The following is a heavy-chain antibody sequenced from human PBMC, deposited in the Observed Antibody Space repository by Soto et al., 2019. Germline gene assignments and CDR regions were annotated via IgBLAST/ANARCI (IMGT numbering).Heavy chain of an antibody. CDR1: GYTFTSYG. D-gene: IGHD1-26*01. CDR3: ARASGSSCWFDP. J-gene: IGHJ5*02. V-gene: IGHV1-18*01. Sequence: QVQLVQSGAEVKKPGASVKVSCKASGYTFTSYGISWVRQAPGQGLEWMGWISAYNGNTNYAQKLQGRVTMTTDTSTITAYMELRSLGSDDPAVNCCARASGSSCWFDPWGHGTLVTVAS. CDR2: ISAYNGNT.